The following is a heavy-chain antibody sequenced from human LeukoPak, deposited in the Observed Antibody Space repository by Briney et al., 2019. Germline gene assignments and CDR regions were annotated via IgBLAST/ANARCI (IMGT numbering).Heavy chain of an antibody. CDR2: ISSSGSTI. D-gene: IGHD3-22*01. CDR1: GFTFSVYY. V-gene: IGHV3-11*04. CDR3: ARDRGGYYYDSSGYEEGIWFDP. J-gene: IGHJ5*02. Sequence: GGSLRLSCAASGFTFSVYYMSWIRQAPGKGLEWVSYISSSGSTIYYADSVKGRFTISRDNAKNSLYLQMNSLRAEDTAVYYCARDRGGYYYDSSGYEEGIWFDPWGQGTLVTVSS.